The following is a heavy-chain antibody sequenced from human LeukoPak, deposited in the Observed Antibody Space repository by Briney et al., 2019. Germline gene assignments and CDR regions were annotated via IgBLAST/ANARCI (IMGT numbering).Heavy chain of an antibody. CDR1: GGSISSSNYY. CDR3: ARRVSGSYDYFDY. CDR2: IYYRGNT. V-gene: IGHV4-39*01. Sequence: PSETLSLTCTVSGGSISSSNYYWGWIRQPPGKGLEWIGCIYYRGNTYYNPSLKSRVTISVDTSKNQFSLKLSSVTAADTAVYYCARRVSGSYDYFDYWGQGTLVTVSS. J-gene: IGHJ4*02. D-gene: IGHD1-26*01.